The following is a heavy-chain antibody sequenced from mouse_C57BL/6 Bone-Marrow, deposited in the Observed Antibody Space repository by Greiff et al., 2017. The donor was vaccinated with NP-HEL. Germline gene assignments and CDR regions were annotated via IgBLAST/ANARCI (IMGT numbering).Heavy chain of an antibody. D-gene: IGHD1-1*01. CDR2: ISNGGGST. CDR3: ARHPYYYGSSDYYAMDY. Sequence: EVKVVESGGGLVQPGGSLKLSCAASGFTFSDYYMYWVRQTPEKRLEWVAYISNGGGSTYYLDTVKGRFTISRDNAKNTLYLQMSRLKSEDTAMYYCARHPYYYGSSDYYAMDYWGQGTSVTVSS. V-gene: IGHV5-12*01. J-gene: IGHJ4*01. CDR1: GFTFSDYY.